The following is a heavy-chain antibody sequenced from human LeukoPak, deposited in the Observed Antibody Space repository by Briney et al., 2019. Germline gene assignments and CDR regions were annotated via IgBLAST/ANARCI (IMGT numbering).Heavy chain of an antibody. CDR3: ARGSSPTYPLDY. CDR1: GFTFSSYE. V-gene: IGHV4-59*04. J-gene: IGHJ4*02. CDR2: IYYSGST. Sequence: LRLSCAASGFTFSSYEMNWVRQAPGKGLEWIGSIYYSGSTYNNPSLKSRVTLSLDTSKSQFSLRLSSVTAADTAVYYCARGSSPTYPLDYWGQGTLVTVSS. D-gene: IGHD3-16*01.